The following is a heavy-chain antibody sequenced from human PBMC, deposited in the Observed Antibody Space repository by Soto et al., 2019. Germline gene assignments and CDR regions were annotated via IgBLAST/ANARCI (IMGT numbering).Heavy chain of an antibody. J-gene: IGHJ4*02. CDR3: ARARYSGSYLPNFDY. D-gene: IGHD1-26*01. CDR1: GGSISSGGYS. V-gene: IGHV4-30-2*01. Sequence: SETLSLTCAVSGGSISSGGYSWSWIRQPPGKGLEWIGYIYHSGSTYYNPSLKSRVTISVDRSKNQFSLKLSSVTAADTAVYYCARARYSGSYLPNFDYWGQGTLVTVSS. CDR2: IYHSGST.